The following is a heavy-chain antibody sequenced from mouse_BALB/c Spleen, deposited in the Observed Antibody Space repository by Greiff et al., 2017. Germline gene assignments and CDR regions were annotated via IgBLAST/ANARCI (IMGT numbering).Heavy chain of an antibody. J-gene: IGHJ2*01. CDR3: TRSPMITTEFDY. V-gene: IGHV5-6-4*01. Sequence: EVHLVESGGGLVKPGGSLKLSCAASGFTFSSYTMSWVRQTPEKRLEWVATISSGGSYTYYPDSVKGRFTISRDNAKNTLYLQMSSLKSEDTAMYYCTRSPMITTEFDYWGQGTTLTVSS. D-gene: IGHD2-4*01. CDR1: GFTFSSYT. CDR2: ISSGGSYT.